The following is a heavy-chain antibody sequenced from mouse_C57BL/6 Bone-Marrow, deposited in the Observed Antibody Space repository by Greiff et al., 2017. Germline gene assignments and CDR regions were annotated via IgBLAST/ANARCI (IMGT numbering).Heavy chain of an antibody. D-gene: IGHD1-1*01. CDR1: GYTFTSYG. J-gene: IGHJ2*01. CDR2: IYPRSGNT. V-gene: IGHV1-81*01. CDR3: AREGYYGSSYDY. Sequence: QVQLQQSGAELARPGASVKLSCKASGYTFTSYGISWVKQRTGRGLEWIGEIYPRSGNTYYNEKFKGKATLTADKSSSTAYMELRSLTSEDSAVYFCAREGYYGSSYDYWGQGTTLTVSS.